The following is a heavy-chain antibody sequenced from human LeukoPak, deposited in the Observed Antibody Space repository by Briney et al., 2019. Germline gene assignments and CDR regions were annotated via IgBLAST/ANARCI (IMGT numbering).Heavy chain of an antibody. V-gene: IGHV3-49*03. CDR1: GFTFADYG. CDR2: IRGKALGWTT. Sequence: GGSLRLSCIGSGFTFADYGLSWFRQAPGKGLEWVGFIRGKALGWTTEYAASVKGRFSMSRDDSKNIAYLQMDNLKTEDTAVYYCSTDFWRLGFDYWGQGTLVTVSS. J-gene: IGHJ4*02. D-gene: IGHD3-3*01. CDR3: STDFWRLGFDY.